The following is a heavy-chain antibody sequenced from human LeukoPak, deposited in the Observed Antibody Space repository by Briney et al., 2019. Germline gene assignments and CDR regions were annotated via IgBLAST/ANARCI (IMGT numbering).Heavy chain of an antibody. Sequence: GGSLRLSCAASGFTFSSYSMNWVRQAPGKGLEWVSSISSSSSYIYYADSVKGRFTISRDNSKNTLYLQMNSLRAEDTAVYYCARSLVVVTNIDAFDIWGQGTMVTVSS. CDR1: GFTFSSYS. CDR2: ISSSSSYI. V-gene: IGHV3-21*01. D-gene: IGHD2-21*02. CDR3: ARSLVVVTNIDAFDI. J-gene: IGHJ3*02.